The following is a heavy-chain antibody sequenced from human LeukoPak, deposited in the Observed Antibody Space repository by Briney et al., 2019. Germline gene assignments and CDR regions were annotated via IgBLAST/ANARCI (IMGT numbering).Heavy chain of an antibody. CDR3: RDPFDY. D-gene: IGHD2/OR15-2a*01. Sequence: GGSLRLSCAASGFTFSSYGMHWVRQAPGKGLEWVAFIRYDGSDKFYADSVKGRFTISRDNSKNTLNLQMNSLRVEDTAVYYCRDPFDYWGQGTLVTVSS. CDR2: IRYDGSDK. J-gene: IGHJ4*02. CDR1: GFTFSSYG. V-gene: IGHV3-30*02.